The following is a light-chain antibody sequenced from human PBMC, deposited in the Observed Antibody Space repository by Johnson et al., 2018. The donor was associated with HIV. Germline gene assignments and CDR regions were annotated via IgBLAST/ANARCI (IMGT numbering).Light chain of an antibody. Sequence: QSVLTQPPSVSAAPGQKVTISCSGSSSNIGNNYVSWYQQLPGTAPKLLIHENNKRPSGIPDRFSGSKSGTSATLGIAGLQTGDEADYYCGNWDNSLSTGAVFGTGTKVTFL. V-gene: IGLV1-51*02. CDR1: SSNIGNNY. CDR2: ENN. J-gene: IGLJ1*01. CDR3: GNWDNSLSTGAV.